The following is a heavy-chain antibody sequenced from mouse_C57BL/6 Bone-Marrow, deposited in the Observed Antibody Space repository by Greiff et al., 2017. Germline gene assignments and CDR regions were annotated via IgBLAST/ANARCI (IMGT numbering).Heavy chain of an antibody. D-gene: IGHD2-14*01. J-gene: IGHJ4*01. V-gene: IGHV5-17*01. CDR2: ISSGSSTI. CDR1: GFTFSDYG. Sequence: EVKLVESGGGLVKPGGSLKLSCAASGFTFSDYGMHWVRQAPEKGLEWVAYISSGSSTIYYAATVKGRFTISRDKAKNTLFLQMTSLRSEDTAMYYCARARVHYDAMDYWGQGTSVTVSA. CDR3: ARARVHYDAMDY.